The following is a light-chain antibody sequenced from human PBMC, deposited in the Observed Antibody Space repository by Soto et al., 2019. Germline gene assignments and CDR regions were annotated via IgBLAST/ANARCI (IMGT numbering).Light chain of an antibody. Sequence: DIQMTQSPSAMSASVGDRVTITCRASQGISKSLAWFQQSPGKVPRRLIYAASTLQSGVPSRFRGSGSETDFTLTSTSLQPEDFATYYCLQHTNYPYTFGQGTKLEI. V-gene: IGKV1-17*03. CDR2: AAS. J-gene: IGKJ2*01. CDR3: LQHTNYPYT. CDR1: QGISKS.